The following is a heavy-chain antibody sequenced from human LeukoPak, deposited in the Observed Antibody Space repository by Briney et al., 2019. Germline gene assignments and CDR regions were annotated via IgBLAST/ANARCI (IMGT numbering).Heavy chain of an antibody. CDR3: AKDVSAAGILYYMDV. Sequence: PGGSLRLSCAASGFTFSSYGMHWVRQAPGKGLEWVAFIRYDGSNKYYADSVKGRFTISRDNSKNTLYLQMNSLRAEDTAVYYCAKDVSAAGILYYMDVWGKGTTVTVSS. J-gene: IGHJ6*03. CDR2: IRYDGSNK. V-gene: IGHV3-30*02. D-gene: IGHD6-13*01. CDR1: GFTFSSYG.